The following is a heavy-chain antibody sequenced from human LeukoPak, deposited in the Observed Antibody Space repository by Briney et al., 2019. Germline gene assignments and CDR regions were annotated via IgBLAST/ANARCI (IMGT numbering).Heavy chain of an antibody. CDR2: IRYDGTYK. Sequence: GRSLRLSCAASGFTFRSSGMHWVRQAPGKGLEWVAFIRYDGTYKYYADSVKGRFTISRDNSKNTLSLQMNSLRAEDTAVYYCAGCMTTVTNNDAFDIWGQGTMVTVSS. D-gene: IGHD4-17*01. CDR3: AGCMTTVTNNDAFDI. CDR1: GFTFRSSG. V-gene: IGHV3-30*02. J-gene: IGHJ3*02.